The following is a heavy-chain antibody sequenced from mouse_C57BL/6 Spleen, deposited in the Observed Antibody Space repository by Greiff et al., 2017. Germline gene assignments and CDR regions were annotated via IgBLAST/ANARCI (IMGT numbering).Heavy chain of an antibody. CDR2: SRNKASDYTT. D-gene: IGHD2-1*01. Sequence: EVQRVESGGGLVQSGRSLKLSCATSGFTFSDFYMEWVRQAPGKGLEWIAASRNKASDYTTEYSASVKGRFIVSRDTSQSILYLQMNALRAEDTAIYYCAREVYGNYGNYYAMDYWGQGTSVTVSS. V-gene: IGHV7-1*01. CDR1: GFTFSDFY. J-gene: IGHJ4*01. CDR3: AREVYGNYGNYYAMDY.